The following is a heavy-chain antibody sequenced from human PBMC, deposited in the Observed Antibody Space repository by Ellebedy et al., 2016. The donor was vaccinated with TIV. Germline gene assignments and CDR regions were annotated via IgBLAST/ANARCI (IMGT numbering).Heavy chain of an antibody. V-gene: IGHV1-18*01. Sequence: ASVKVSCKASGYTFTSYGISWVRQAPGQGLEWMGWISAYNGNTNYAQKLQGRVTMTTDTSTSTAYMELRSLRSDDTAVYYCARDLSRAYSGSYYAYWGQGTLVTVSS. CDR1: GYTFTSYG. J-gene: IGHJ4*02. D-gene: IGHD1-26*01. CDR3: ARDLSRAYSGSYYAY. CDR2: ISAYNGNT.